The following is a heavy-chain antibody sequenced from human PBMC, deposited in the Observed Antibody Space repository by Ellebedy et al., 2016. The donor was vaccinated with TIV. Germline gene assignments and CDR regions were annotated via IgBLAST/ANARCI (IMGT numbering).Heavy chain of an antibody. J-gene: IGHJ4*02. CDR1: GSSISDYY. CDR3: ARHIVVPTPGFEY. Sequence: SETLSLTCTVSGSSISDYYWAWIRQPPGKGLEWIGYIYYTIGSSNYSPSLKSRVTISVDTSKNQASLKLSSVTAADTAVYYCARHIVVPTPGFEYWGQGALVTVSS. D-gene: IGHD1-26*01. CDR2: IYYTIGSS. V-gene: IGHV4-59*08.